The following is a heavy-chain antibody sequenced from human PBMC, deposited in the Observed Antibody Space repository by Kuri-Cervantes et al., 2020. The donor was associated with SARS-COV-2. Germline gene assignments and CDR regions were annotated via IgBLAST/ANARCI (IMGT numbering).Heavy chain of an antibody. J-gene: IGHJ5*02. Sequence: GGSLRLSCAASGFTFSSYSMLWVRQAPGKGLEWVSSINTDGSHKNYADSVKGRFTISKDSAKSSLYLQMNSLRVEDTAVYYCARSVSRTIFGVGNWFDPWGQGTLVTVSS. D-gene: IGHD3-3*01. CDR1: GFTFSSYS. CDR3: ARSVSRTIFGVGNWFDP. V-gene: IGHV3-21*01. CDR2: INTDGSHK.